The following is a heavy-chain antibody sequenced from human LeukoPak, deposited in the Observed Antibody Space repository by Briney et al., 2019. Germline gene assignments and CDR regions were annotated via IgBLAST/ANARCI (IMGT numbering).Heavy chain of an antibody. V-gene: IGHV1-69*13. J-gene: IGHJ6*02. CDR3: ARGRWAYYYYYGMDV. Sequence: ASVKVPCKASGGTFSSYAIGWVRQAPGQGLEWMGGIIPIFGTANYAQKFQGRVTITADESTSTAYMELSSLRSEDTAVYYCARGRWAYYYYYGMDVWGQGTTVTVSS. D-gene: IGHD3-16*01. CDR1: GGTFSSYA. CDR2: IIPIFGTA.